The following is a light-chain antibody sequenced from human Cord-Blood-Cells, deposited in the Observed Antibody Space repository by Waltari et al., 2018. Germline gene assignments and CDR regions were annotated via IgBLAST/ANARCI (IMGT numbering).Light chain of an antibody. CDR1: QSVSSSY. V-gene: IGKV3-20*01. CDR2: GAS. CDR3: QQYGSSPRT. J-gene: IGKJ1*01. Sequence: EIALPQSPRTLSLSLGERATISCRASQSVSSSYLAWYQQQPGQAPRLLIYGASSRATGIPDRFSSSGSGTDFTLTISRLEPEDFAVYYCQQYGSSPRTFGQGTKVEIK.